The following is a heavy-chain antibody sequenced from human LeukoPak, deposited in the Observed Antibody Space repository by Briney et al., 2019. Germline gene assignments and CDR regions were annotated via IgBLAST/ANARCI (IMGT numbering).Heavy chain of an antibody. CDR1: GFSLSTSGVG. CDR3: ARRHTIAARRYAFDI. CDR2: IYWDDDK. J-gene: IGHJ3*02. Sequence: SGPTLVNPTQTLTLTCTFSGFSLSTSGVGVGWIRQPPGKALEWLALIYWDDDKRYSPSLKSRLTITKDTSKNQVVLTMTNMDPVDTATYYCARRHTIAARRYAFDIWGQGTMVTVSS. D-gene: IGHD6-6*01. V-gene: IGHV2-5*02.